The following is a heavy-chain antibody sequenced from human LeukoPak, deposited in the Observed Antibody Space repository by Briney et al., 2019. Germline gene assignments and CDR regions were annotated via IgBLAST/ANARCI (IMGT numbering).Heavy chain of an antibody. CDR1: GFIFSSYA. J-gene: IGHJ4*02. CDR2: ISGSGGST. V-gene: IGHV3-23*01. D-gene: IGHD2-8*01. Sequence: GGSPRLSCAASGFIFSSYAMSWVRQAPGKGLEWVSTISGSGGSTYYADSVKGRFTISRDNSKNTVYLQMNSLRAEDTAVYYCAKDRPCINDVCHGDFDYWGQGTLVTVSS. CDR3: AKDRPCINDVCHGDFDY.